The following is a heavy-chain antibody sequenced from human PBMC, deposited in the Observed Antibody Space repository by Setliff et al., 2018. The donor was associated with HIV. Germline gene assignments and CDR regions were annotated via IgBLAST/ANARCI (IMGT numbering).Heavy chain of an antibody. Sequence: PGESLKISCAASGFTFSTYNMNWVRQAPGKGLEWVSYISTSSSIKYYADSVKGRFTISRDNAKNSLYLQMNTLRAEDTAVYYCARDRWQGDYQMDVWGKGTTVTVSS. CDR1: GFTFSTYN. CDR3: ARDRWQGDYQMDV. CDR2: ISTSSSIK. V-gene: IGHV3-48*01. D-gene: IGHD1-26*01. J-gene: IGHJ6*03.